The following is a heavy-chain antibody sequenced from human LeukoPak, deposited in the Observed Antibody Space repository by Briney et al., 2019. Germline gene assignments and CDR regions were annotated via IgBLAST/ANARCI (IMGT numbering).Heavy chain of an antibody. CDR1: GYTFTSYG. J-gene: IGHJ4*02. V-gene: IGHV1-18*01. Sequence: ASVKVSCKASGYTFTSYGISWVRQAPGQGLEWVGWISAYNGNTNYAQKLQGRVTMTTDTSTSTAYMELRSLRSDDTAVYYCARVPRSYFLEWLPQEDYWGQGTLVTVSS. D-gene: IGHD3-3*01. CDR3: ARVPRSYFLEWLPQEDY. CDR2: ISAYNGNT.